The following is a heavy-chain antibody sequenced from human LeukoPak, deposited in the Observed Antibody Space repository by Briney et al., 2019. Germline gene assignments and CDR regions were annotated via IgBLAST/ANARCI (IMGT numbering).Heavy chain of an antibody. CDR2: IKEDGSEK. Sequence: GGSLRLSCAASGFTFSSYWMSWVRQAPGKGLEWVANIKEDGSEKYYVDSVKGRFTISRDNAKNSLYLQMNTLRAEDTAVYYCARDLSYSTSSGGSFDYWGQGALVTVSS. D-gene: IGHD6-6*01. J-gene: IGHJ4*02. V-gene: IGHV3-7*05. CDR3: ARDLSYSTSSGGSFDY. CDR1: GFTFSSYW.